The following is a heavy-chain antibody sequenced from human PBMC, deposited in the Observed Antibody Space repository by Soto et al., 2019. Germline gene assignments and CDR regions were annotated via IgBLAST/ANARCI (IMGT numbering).Heavy chain of an antibody. CDR2: IIPIFGTA. CDR3: ASPSPVCTNGVCYKDFDY. V-gene: IGHV1-69*13. D-gene: IGHD2-8*01. CDR1: GGTFSSYA. J-gene: IGHJ4*02. Sequence: GASVKVSCKASGGTFSSYAISWVRQAPGQGLEWMGGIIPIFGTANYAQKFQGRVTITADESTSTAYMELSSLRSEDTAVYYCASPSPVCTNGVCYKDFDYWGQGTLVTVSS.